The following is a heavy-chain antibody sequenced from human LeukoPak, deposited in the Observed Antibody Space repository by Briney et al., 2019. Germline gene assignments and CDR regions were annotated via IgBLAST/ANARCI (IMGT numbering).Heavy chain of an antibody. J-gene: IGHJ5*02. CDR1: GGSISSSNW. D-gene: IGHD2-15*01. V-gene: IGHV4-4*02. CDR2: IYHSGST. CDR3: ARVIGVVVAAPNWFDP. Sequence: PSGTLSLTCAVSGGSISSSNWWSWVRQPPGKGLEWIGEIYHSGSTNYNPSLKSRVTISVDKSKNQFSLKLSSVTAADTAVYYCARVIGVVVAAPNWFDPWGQGTLVTVSS.